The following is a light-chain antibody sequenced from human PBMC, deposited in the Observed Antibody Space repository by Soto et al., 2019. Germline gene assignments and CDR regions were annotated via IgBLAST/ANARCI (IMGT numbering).Light chain of an antibody. V-gene: IGKV1-5*01. CDR1: QSISSW. J-gene: IGKJ1*01. CDR3: QQYENYWT. Sequence: DIQMTQSPSTLSATAGDRVTITCRASQSISSWLAWYQHKPGKALKLLIYDASNLDSGVPSRFSGSGSGTEFSLTISNLQPDDCATYYCQQYENYWTFGQGTRVEIK. CDR2: DAS.